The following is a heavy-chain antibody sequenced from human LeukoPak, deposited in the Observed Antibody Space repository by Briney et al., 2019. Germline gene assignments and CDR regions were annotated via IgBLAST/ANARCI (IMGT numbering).Heavy chain of an antibody. CDR2: INHRGSA. V-gene: IGHV4-34*01. J-gene: IGHJ4*02. CDR3: AKEGLRGMVRGVVNYFDY. Sequence: PSETLPLTCAVYGGSFSGFYWTRIRQPPGKGLEWIGEINHRGSATYNPSLKSRVTISIDTSKSQLSLKLSSVTAADTAVYYCAKEGLRGMVRGVVNYFDYWGQGTLVTVSS. D-gene: IGHD3-10*01. CDR1: GGSFSGFY.